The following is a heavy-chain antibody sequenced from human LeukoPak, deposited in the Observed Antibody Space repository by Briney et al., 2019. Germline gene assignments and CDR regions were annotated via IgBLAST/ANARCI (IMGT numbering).Heavy chain of an antibody. CDR2: ISTSSSYI. D-gene: IGHD3-10*01. J-gene: IGHJ4*02. CDR3: ARDRSPGNFDY. Sequence: GGSLRLSCAASGFTFSSYSMNWVRQAPGKGLEWVSFISTSSSYIYYADSVKGRFTISRHNAKNSLYLQMNSLRAEDTAVYYCARDRSPGNFDYWGQGTLVTVSS. CDR1: GFTFSSYS. V-gene: IGHV3-21*01.